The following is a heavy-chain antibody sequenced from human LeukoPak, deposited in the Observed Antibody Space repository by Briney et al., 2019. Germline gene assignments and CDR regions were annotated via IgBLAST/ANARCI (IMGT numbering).Heavy chain of an antibody. CDR2: IKQDGSEK. CDR1: GFTFTSYW. Sequence: GSLRLSCAASGFTFTSYWMSWVRQAPGKGLEWVANIKQDGSEKYYVDSVKGRFTISRDNAKNSLYLQMNSLRAEDTAVYYCAREGIAATVDYWGQGTLVTVSS. D-gene: IGHD6-13*01. CDR3: AREGIAATVDY. J-gene: IGHJ4*02. V-gene: IGHV3-7*01.